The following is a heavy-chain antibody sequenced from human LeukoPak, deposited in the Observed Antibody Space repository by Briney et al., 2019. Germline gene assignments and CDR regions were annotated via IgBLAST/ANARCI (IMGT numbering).Heavy chain of an antibody. CDR1: GYTFTSYY. D-gene: IGHD3-9*01. V-gene: IGHV1-46*01. J-gene: IGHJ3*02. CDR3: AKDPRNILTGDYDDFDI. Sequence: AASVKVSCKASGYTFTSYYMHWVRQAPGQGLEWMGIINPSGGSTSYAQKFQGRVTMTRDMSTSTVCMELSSLTSDDTAVYFCAKDPRNILTGDYDDFDIWGQGTMVIVSS. CDR2: INPSGGST.